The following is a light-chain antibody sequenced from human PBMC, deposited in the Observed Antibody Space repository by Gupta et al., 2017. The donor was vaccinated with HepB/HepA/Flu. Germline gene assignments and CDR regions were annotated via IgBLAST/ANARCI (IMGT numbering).Light chain of an antibody. J-gene: IGKJ4*01. V-gene: IGKV1-33*01. CDR3: QQYDNLPLT. CDR1: QDSSNF. Sequence: IDITESTSTLSVSVGDRVTITCQASQDSSNFLHWYQQKPGKAPKLLIYEASNLETGVPSRFSGSGSGTDFTFTISSLQPEDFATYYCQQYDNLPLTFGGGTKVEIK. CDR2: EAS.